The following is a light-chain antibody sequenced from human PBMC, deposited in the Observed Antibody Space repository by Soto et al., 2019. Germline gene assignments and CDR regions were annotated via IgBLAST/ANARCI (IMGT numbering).Light chain of an antibody. Sequence: QSALTQPASVSGSPGQSITLSCSGTSSDVGGYNYVSWYQQHPGKAPKLMIYEVSNRPSGVSNRYSGSKSGNSASLTIAGLQADDEADYYCCSLTTSHTYVFGSGTKLTVL. V-gene: IGLV2-14*01. J-gene: IGLJ1*01. CDR3: CSLTTSHTYV. CDR1: SSDVGGYNY. CDR2: EVS.